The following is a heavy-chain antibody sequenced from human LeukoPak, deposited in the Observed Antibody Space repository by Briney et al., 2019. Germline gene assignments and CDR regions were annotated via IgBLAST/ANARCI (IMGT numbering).Heavy chain of an antibody. Sequence: GRSLRLSCAASGFTFSSYGMHWVRQAPGKGLEWVAVISYDGSNKYYADSVKGRFTISRDNSKNTLYLQTNSLRAEDTAVYYCLRDLNWSLDQWGQGTLVTVSS. CDR3: LRDLNWSLDQ. CDR1: GFTFSSYG. J-gene: IGHJ4*02. D-gene: IGHD1-20*01. V-gene: IGHV3-30*03. CDR2: ISYDGSNK.